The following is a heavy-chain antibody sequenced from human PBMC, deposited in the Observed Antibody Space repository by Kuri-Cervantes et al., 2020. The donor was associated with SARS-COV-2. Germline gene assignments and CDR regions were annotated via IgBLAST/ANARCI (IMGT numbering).Heavy chain of an antibody. CDR1: GGAINTYNW. J-gene: IGHJ3*02. CDR2: IFHDGST. Sequence: GSLRLSCVVSGGAINTYNWWTWVRQPPGKGLQWIGEIFHDGSTKFNPSLSLRGRVTMSLDKSKNHFSLNLTSVTAADTAVYYCARESTYTFDIRGQGTLVTVSS. D-gene: IGHD2-2*02. V-gene: IGHV4-4*02. CDR3: ARESTYTFDI.